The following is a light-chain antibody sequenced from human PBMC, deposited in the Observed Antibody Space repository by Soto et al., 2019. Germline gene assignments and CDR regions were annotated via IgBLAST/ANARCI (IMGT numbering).Light chain of an antibody. CDR1: PGIRND. J-gene: IGKJ3*01. V-gene: IGKV1-6*01. CDR3: LQKDFYPFT. CDR2: AAS. Sequence: AIQMTQSPSSLSASVGDRVTITCRASPGIRNDLDWFQQKPGKAPKLLIYAASNLQSGFPARFSGSGSGTDFTLTISSLQPEDFATYYCLQKDFYPFTFGPGTKVDIK.